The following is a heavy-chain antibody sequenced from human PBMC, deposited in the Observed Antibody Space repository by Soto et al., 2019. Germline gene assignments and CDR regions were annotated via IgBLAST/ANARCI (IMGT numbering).Heavy chain of an antibody. CDR1: GGSISSSSYY. J-gene: IGHJ4*02. CDR2: IYYSGST. CDR3: AXHAIVVVPDPPEH. D-gene: IGHD2-2*01. V-gene: IGHV4-39*01. Sequence: TLSLTCTVSGGSISSSSYYWGWIRQPPGKGLEWIGNIYYSGSTYYNPSLKSRVTISVDTSKNQFSLKLSSVTAADTAVYYCAXHAIVVVPDPPEHWGQGTLVTVSS.